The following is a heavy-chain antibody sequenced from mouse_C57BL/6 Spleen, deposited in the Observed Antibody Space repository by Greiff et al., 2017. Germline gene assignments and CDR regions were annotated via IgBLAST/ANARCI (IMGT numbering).Heavy chain of an antibody. V-gene: IGHV1-26*01. CDR2: INPNNGGT. D-gene: IGHD1-1*01. CDR3: ARECYYYYAY. Sequence: VQLQQSGPELVKPGASVKISCKASGYTFTDYYMNWVKQSHGKSLEWIGDINPNNGGTSYKQKFKGKATLTVDKSSSTAYLELRSLTSEDSAVYSCARECYYYYAYWGPGPTLTVSS. J-gene: IGHJ2*01. CDR1: GYTFTDYY.